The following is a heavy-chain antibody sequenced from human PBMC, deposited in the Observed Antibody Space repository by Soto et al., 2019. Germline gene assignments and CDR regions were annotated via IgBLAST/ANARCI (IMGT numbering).Heavy chain of an antibody. CDR2: INTDGTFT. Sequence: EVQLVESGGGLVQPGGSLRLSCAASGFTFSNYWMHWVRQAPGKGLVWVSRINTDGTFTSNADSVKGRFTVSRDNAKNTLYPQMNSLGAEDTAVYYCVRPYGTGWGQGTLVTVSS. V-gene: IGHV3-74*01. CDR1: GFTFSNYW. CDR3: VRPYGTG. D-gene: IGHD3-10*01. J-gene: IGHJ4*02.